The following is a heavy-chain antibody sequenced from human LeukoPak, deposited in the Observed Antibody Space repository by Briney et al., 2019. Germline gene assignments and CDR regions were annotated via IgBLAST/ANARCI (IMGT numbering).Heavy chain of an antibody. J-gene: IGHJ3*02. D-gene: IGHD1-26*01. CDR1: GFTFSNYA. CDR2: ISNSGDAT. CDR3: ARHHPGPIDSGSYNDAFDI. Sequence: GGSLRLSCAASGFTFSNYAMSWVRQAPGKGLEWVSTISNSGDATYYADSVKGRFTISRDNSKNTLYLQMNSLRAEDTAVYYCARHHPGPIDSGSYNDAFDIWGQGTMVTVSS. V-gene: IGHV3-23*01.